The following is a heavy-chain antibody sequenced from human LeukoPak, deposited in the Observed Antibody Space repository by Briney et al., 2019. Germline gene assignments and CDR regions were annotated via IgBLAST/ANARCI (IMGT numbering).Heavy chain of an antibody. J-gene: IGHJ6*03. D-gene: IGHD6-13*01. CDR2: ISSSGSTI. CDR3: ARDGQYSSSWTPYYYYYYYMDV. V-gene: IGHV3-11*04. Sequence: GGSLRLSCAASGFTFSDYYMSWIRQAPGKGLEWVSYISSSGSTIYYADSVKGRFTISRDNAKNSLYLQMNSLRAEDTAVYYCARDGQYSSSWTPYYYYYYYMDVWGKGTTVTVSS. CDR1: GFTFSDYY.